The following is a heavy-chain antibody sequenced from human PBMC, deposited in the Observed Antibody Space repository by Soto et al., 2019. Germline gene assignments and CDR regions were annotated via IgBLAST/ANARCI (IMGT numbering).Heavy chain of an antibody. D-gene: IGHD3-22*01. V-gene: IGHV1-69*13. CDR1: GGTFNNYG. J-gene: IGHJ5*02. CDR3: AREQHDPYDASGYYFDWFDP. Sequence: SVKVSCKASGGTFNNYGINWVRQAPGQGLEWMGGVIPLFGAANYAQKFQGRVTITADASTSVVYMQLSSLRSEDTAVYYCAREQHDPYDASGYYFDWFDPWGQGTLVTVSS. CDR2: VIPLFGAA.